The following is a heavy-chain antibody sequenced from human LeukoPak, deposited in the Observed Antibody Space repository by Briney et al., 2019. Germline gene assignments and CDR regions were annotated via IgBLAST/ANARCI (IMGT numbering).Heavy chain of an antibody. D-gene: IGHD3-22*01. CDR2: IYTSGST. CDR1: GGSISSYY. V-gene: IGHV4-4*07. CDR3: ARANYYDSGGYYPGYFDP. Sequence: PSETLSLICSVFGGSISSYYWSWIRQSAGKGLEWIGRIYTSGSTNYSPSLKSRVTLSVDTSKNQFSLKLSSVTAADTAVYYCARANYYDSGGYYPGYFDPWGQGTLVTVSS. J-gene: IGHJ5*02.